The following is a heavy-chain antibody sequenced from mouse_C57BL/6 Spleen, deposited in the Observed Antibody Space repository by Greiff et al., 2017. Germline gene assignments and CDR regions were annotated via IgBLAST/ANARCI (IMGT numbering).Heavy chain of an antibody. J-gene: IGHJ4*01. V-gene: IGHV1-26*01. CDR1: GYTFTDYY. D-gene: IGHD2-4*01. CDR2: INPNNGGT. Sequence: EVQLQQSGPELVKPGASVKISCKASGYTFTDYYMNWVKQSHGKSLEWIGDINPNNGGTSYNQKFKGKATLTVDKSSSTAYMELRSLTSEDSAVYYCARSRYDYGGAMDYWGQGTSVTVSS. CDR3: ARSRYDYGGAMDY.